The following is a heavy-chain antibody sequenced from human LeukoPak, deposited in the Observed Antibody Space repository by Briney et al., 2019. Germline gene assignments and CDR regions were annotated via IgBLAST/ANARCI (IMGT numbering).Heavy chain of an antibody. CDR1: GFTFSSHW. V-gene: IGHV3-7*01. CDR2: IKQDGSEK. J-gene: IGHJ3*02. Sequence: PGGSLRLSCGASGFTFSSHWMSWVRQAPGKGLEWVANIKQDGSEKYYVDSVRGRFTISRDNAKNTLYLQMNSLRAEDTAVYYCARDRGGGTYYDFWSGYSHGAFDIWGQGTMVTVSS. D-gene: IGHD3-3*01. CDR3: ARDRGGGTYYDFWSGYSHGAFDI.